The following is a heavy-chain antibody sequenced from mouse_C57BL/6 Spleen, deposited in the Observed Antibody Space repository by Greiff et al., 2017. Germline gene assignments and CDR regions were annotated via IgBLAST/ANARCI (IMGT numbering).Heavy chain of an antibody. J-gene: IGHJ3*01. D-gene: IGHD2-4*01. CDR1: GYSITSGYY. V-gene: IGHV3-6*01. Sequence: EVKLQESRPGLVKPSQSLSLTCSVTGYSITSGYYWNWIRQFPGNKLEWMGYISYDGSNNYNPSLKNRISITRDTSKNQFFLKLNSVTTEDTATYYCARDAPYDYGWFAYWGQGTLVTVSA. CDR3: ARDAPYDYGWFAY. CDR2: ISYDGSN.